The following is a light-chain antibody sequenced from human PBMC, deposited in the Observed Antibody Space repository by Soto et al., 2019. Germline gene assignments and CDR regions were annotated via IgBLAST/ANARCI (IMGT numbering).Light chain of an antibody. CDR3: TSPTPGSLYV. V-gene: IGLV2-14*01. CDR1: ISDVGGYNY. CDR2: KVS. J-gene: IGLJ1*01. Sequence: QSPVTQATSVSGSRGQSITISCTGTISDVGGYNYVSWYQQYPGRVPKLLIYKVSNRPSGVSNRFSGSKSGNTASLTISGLQAEDEADYFCTSPTPGSLYVFGTGTKVTVL.